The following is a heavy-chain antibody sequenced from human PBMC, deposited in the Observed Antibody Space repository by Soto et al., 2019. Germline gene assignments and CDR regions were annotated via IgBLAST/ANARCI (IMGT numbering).Heavy chain of an antibody. CDR3: ARFEGYSYGYEDYYYMDV. Sequence: ETLSLTCTVSGGSISSYYWSWIRQPPGKGLEWIGYIYYSGSTNYNPSLKSRVTISVDTSKNQFSLKLSSVTAADTAVYYCARFEGYSYGYEDYYYMDVWGKGTTVTVSS. D-gene: IGHD5-18*01. CDR2: IYYSGST. V-gene: IGHV4-59*08. J-gene: IGHJ6*03. CDR1: GGSISSYY.